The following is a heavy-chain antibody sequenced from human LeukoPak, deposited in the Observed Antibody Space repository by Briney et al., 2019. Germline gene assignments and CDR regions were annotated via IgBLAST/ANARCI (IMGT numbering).Heavy chain of an antibody. CDR2: IIPILGIA. Sequence: ASVKVSCKASGGTFSSYAISWVRQAPGQGLEWMGRIIPILGIANYAQKFQGRVTITADKSTSTAYMELSSLRSEDTAVYYCASGSNPDAFDNWGQGTMVTVSS. CDR3: ASGSNPDAFDN. CDR1: GGTFSSYA. J-gene: IGHJ3*02. D-gene: IGHD4-11*01. V-gene: IGHV1-69*04.